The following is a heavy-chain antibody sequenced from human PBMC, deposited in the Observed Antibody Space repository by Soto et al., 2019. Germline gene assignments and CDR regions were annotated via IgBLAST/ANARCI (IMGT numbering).Heavy chain of an antibody. J-gene: IGHJ5*02. CDR1: GGTFSSYA. CDR3: ARGLIVVVPAAEYNWFDP. D-gene: IGHD2-2*01. V-gene: IGHV1-69*13. CDR2: IIPIFGTA. Sequence: SLKVSCKASGGTFSSYAISWVRQAPGQGLEWMGGIIPIFGTANYAQKFQGRVTITADESTSTAYMELSSLRSEDTAVYYCARGLIVVVPAAEYNWFDPWGQGTLVTVSS.